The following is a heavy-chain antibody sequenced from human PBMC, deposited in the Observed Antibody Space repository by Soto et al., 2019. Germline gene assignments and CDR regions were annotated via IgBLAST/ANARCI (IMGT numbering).Heavy chain of an antibody. CDR1: GFTFSSYA. CDR3: ARPHEGLRSLHFDY. CDR2: ISYDGSNK. V-gene: IGHV3-30-3*01. D-gene: IGHD5-12*01. Sequence: QVQLVESGGGVVQPGRSLRLSCAASGFTFSSYAMHWVRQAPGKGLEWVAVISYDGSNKYYADSVKGRFTISRDNSKNTLYLQMHSLRAEDTAGYYWARPHEGLRSLHFDYWGQGTLVTVSS. J-gene: IGHJ4*02.